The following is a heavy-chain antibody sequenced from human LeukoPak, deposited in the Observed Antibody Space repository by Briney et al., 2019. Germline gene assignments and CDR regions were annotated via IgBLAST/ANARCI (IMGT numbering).Heavy chain of an antibody. CDR1: GGAFSSYA. Sequence: ASVKVSCKASGGAFSSYAISWVRQAPGQGLEWMGGIIPIFGTANYAQKFQGRVTMTADESTSTAYMELSSLRSEDTAVYYCASPRVDSSGRYYFDYWGQGTLVTVYS. J-gene: IGHJ4*02. V-gene: IGHV1-69*13. D-gene: IGHD6-19*01. CDR2: IIPIFGTA. CDR3: ASPRVDSSGRYYFDY.